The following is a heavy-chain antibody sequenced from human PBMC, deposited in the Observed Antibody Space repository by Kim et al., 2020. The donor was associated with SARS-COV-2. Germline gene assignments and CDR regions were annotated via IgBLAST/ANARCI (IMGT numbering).Heavy chain of an antibody. CDR3: ARGNSGYYDGMDV. J-gene: IGHJ6*02. D-gene: IGHD3-10*01. CDR2: ISYDGSNK. Sequence: GGSLRLSCAASGFTFSSYAMHWVRQAPGKGLEWVAVISYDGSNKYYADSVKGRFTISRDNSKNTLYLQMNSLRAEDTAVYYCARGNSGYYDGMDVGGQGTRVTVS. V-gene: IGHV3-30*04. CDR1: GFTFSSYA.